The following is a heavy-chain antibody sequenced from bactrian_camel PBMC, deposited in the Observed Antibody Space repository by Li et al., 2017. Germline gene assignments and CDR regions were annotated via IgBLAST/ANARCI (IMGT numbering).Heavy chain of an antibody. CDR1: GFTFSNYY. D-gene: IGHD5*01. Sequence: VQLVESGGGLVQPGGSLRLSCAASGFTFSNYYMSWVRQAPGQEREGIAAIDNDGPANYADSVKGRFTISRDNTKNILYLQMNSLKSEDTALYYCATIGGY. CDR2: IDNDGPA. V-gene: IGHV3S67*01.